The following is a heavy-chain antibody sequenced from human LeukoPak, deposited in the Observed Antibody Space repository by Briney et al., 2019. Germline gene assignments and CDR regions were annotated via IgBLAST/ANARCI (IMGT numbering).Heavy chain of an antibody. J-gene: IGHJ3*01. CDR1: GFTFSSYT. CDR2: ISRNSNYI. CDR3: ARDESLTGSG. D-gene: IGHD3-9*01. Sequence: GGSLRLSCAASGFTFSSYTMNWVRQAPGKGLEWVSSISRNSNYIYYADSVKGRFTISRDNAKNTLYLQMNSLRAEDTAVYYCARDESLTGSGWGQGTMVTVSS. V-gene: IGHV3-21*01.